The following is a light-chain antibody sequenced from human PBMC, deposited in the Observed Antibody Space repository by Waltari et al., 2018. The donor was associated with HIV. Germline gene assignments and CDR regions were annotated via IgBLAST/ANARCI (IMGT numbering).Light chain of an antibody. CDR3: QSFDNSLSGGSYV. V-gene: IGLV1-40*01. CDR1: SSNIGAGYG. J-gene: IGLJ1*01. Sequence: QSVLTQPPSVSGAPGQRVTIPCTGGSSNIGAGYGVPWYQQLPGTAPKLLIYVNNNRPSGVPDRFSGSTSGTSASLAITGLQADDEADYYCQSFDNSLSGGSYVFGTGTKVSVL. CDR2: VNN.